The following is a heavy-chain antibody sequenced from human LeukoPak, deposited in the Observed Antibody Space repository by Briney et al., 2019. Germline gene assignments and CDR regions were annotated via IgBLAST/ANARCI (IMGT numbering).Heavy chain of an antibody. J-gene: IGHJ4*02. CDR1: GASISSSSYY. CDR3: ARQRQVEAPSN. D-gene: IGHD1-26*01. Sequence: PSETLSLTCTVSGASISSSSYYWGWIRQPPGKGLEWIGSIYCTGNTYYKPSLESRVTISVDTSRNHFSLKLSSVTAADTALYYCARQRQVEAPSNWGQGTLVTVSS. CDR2: IYCTGNT. V-gene: IGHV4-39*01.